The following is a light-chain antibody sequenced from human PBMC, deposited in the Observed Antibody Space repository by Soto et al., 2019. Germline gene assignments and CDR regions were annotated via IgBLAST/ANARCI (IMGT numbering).Light chain of an antibody. CDR3: QQYNNWPPIT. Sequence: IVMTQSPATLSLSPLGRGTLSCSASQSVGSSLAWYHQKPGQSPRLLIYGASTRATGIPARFSGSGSGTDFTLAISSLQSEDFAVYYCQQYNNWPPITFGQGTRLEIK. CDR2: GAS. J-gene: IGKJ5*01. CDR1: QSVGSS. V-gene: IGKV3-15*01.